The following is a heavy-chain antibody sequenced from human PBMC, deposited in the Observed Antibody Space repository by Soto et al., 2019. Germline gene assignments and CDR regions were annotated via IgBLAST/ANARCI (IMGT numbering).Heavy chain of an antibody. Sequence: PGGSLRLSCAASGFTFSSYAMSWVRQAPGKGLEWVSAISGSGGSTYYADSVKGRFTISRDNSKNTLYLQMNSLRAEDTAVYYCATIPAAIAYYYYYYMDVWGKGTTVTVSS. J-gene: IGHJ6*03. D-gene: IGHD2-2*01. CDR1: GFTFSSYA. V-gene: IGHV3-23*01. CDR2: ISGSGGST. CDR3: ATIPAAIAYYYYYYMDV.